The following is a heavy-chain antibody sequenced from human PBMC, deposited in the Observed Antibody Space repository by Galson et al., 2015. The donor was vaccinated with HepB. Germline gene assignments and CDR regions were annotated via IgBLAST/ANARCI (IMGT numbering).Heavy chain of an antibody. CDR2: ISAYNGNT. D-gene: IGHD6-13*01. V-gene: IGHV1-18*01. CDR1: GYTFTSYG. J-gene: IGHJ6*03. CDR3: ARIGPLIAAAGRDYYYYMDV. Sequence: SVKVSCKASGYTFTSYGISWVRQAPGQGLEWMGWISAYNGNTNYAQKLQGRVTMTTDTSTSTAYMELRSLRSDDTAVYYCARIGPLIAAAGRDYYYYMDVWGKGTTVTVSS.